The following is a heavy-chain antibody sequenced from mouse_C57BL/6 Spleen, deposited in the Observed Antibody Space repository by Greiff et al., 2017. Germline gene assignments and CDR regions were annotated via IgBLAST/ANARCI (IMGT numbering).Heavy chain of an antibody. CDR2: INPSSGYT. J-gene: IGHJ1*03. D-gene: IGHD2-10*01. CDR1: GYTFTSYT. V-gene: IGHV1-4*01. Sequence: VQLQQSGAELARPGASVKMSCTASGYTFTSYTMHWVKQRPGQGLEWIGYINPSSGYTKYNQKFKDKATLTADKSSSTAYMQLSSLTSEDSAVYYGASYDGSSYWYFDVWGTGTTVT. CDR3: ASYDGSSYWYFDV.